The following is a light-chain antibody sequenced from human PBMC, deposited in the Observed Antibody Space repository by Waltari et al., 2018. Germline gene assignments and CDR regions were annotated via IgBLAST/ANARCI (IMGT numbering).Light chain of an antibody. CDR3: SSYAGNYVA. Sequence: QSALTQPRSVSGSPGQSVTISCTGTRSDVGGYNFVSWYQQHPGTAPKLLISDVTKRPAGVPDRFSGSKSGNTASLTISGLQAEDEADYYCSSYAGNYVAFGGGTKLTVL. CDR2: DVT. J-gene: IGLJ2*01. CDR1: RSDVGGYNF. V-gene: IGLV2-11*01.